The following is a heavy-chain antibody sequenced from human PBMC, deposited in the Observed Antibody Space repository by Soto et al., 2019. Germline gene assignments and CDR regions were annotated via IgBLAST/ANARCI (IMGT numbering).Heavy chain of an antibody. Sequence: QVHLEQSGAEVKKPGASVKVSCKASGYTFTSYGITWVRQAPGQGLEWMGWISADNGHTEYSQTRQGRGTMTTDTSTSTAYMELRSLRPDDTAVYYCAREFSGPNWNYGAGLYYFDYWGQGTLVTVSS. CDR1: GYTFTSYG. D-gene: IGHD1-7*01. V-gene: IGHV1-18*01. CDR3: AREFSGPNWNYGAGLYYFDY. J-gene: IGHJ4*02. CDR2: ISADNGHT.